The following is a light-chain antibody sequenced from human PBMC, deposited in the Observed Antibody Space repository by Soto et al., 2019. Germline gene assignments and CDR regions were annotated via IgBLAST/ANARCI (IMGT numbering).Light chain of an antibody. V-gene: IGKV3-15*01. CDR2: DAS. CDR3: QQSYSTPPFT. Sequence: EIVMTQSPATLSVSPGERATLSCRASQSVYSNLAWYQQKPGQAPRLLIYDASTRATGIPSRFTASGSGTVFTLTISSLQSEDFATYYCQQSYSTPPFTFGPGTRVDI. CDR1: QSVYSN. J-gene: IGKJ3*01.